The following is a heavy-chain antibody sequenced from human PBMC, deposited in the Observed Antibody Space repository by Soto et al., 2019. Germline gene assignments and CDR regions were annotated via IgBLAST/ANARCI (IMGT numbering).Heavy chain of an antibody. V-gene: IGHV1-18*01. J-gene: IGHJ6*02. D-gene: IGHD6-19*01. Sequence: QVQLVQSGAEVKKPGASVTVSCKTSGYTFSNYGINWVRQAPGQGLEWMGWISGYNGNTNYAQTVQGRVTMTTDTSTGTVYMELRSLTSDDTAIYYCSRFIMVGGWFDPNYYHGMDVWDQGTTVTVSS. CDR2: ISGYNGNT. CDR3: SRFIMVGGWFDPNYYHGMDV. CDR1: GYTFSNYG.